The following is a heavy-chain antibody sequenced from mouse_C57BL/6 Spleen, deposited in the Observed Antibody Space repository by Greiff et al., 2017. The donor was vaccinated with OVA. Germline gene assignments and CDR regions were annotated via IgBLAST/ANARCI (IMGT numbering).Heavy chain of an antibody. V-gene: IGHV14-4*01. Sequence: EVQLQQSGAELVRPGASVKLSCTASGFNIKGDYMHWVKQRPEQGLEWIGWIDPENGGTEYTSKFQGKATMTADTSSNTAYLQLSSLTSEDTAVYYCTTGVTSVVADYWGQGTTLTVSS. J-gene: IGHJ2*01. CDR3: TTGVTSVVADY. CDR1: GFNIKGDY. CDR2: IDPENGGT. D-gene: IGHD1-1*01.